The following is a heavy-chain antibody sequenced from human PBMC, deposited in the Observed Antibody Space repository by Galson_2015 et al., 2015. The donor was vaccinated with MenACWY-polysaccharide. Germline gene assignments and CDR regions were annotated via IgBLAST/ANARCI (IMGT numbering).Heavy chain of an antibody. Sequence: SLRLSCAASGFSFGSYGMHWVRQAPGKGLEWVAVISYDGRSQEYADSVKGRFTISRDSSKNTLYLQMDSLRAEDTAIYYCARDPAFGAVDLWGQGTMVIVSS. V-gene: IGHV3-30*03. CDR2: ISYDGRSQ. CDR1: GFSFGSYG. CDR3: ARDPAFGAVDL. J-gene: IGHJ3*01. D-gene: IGHD3-16*01.